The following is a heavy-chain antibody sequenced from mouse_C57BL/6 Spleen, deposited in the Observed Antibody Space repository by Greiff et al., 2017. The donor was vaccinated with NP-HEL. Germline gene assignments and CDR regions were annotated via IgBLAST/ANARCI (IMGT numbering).Heavy chain of an antibody. V-gene: IGHV14-4*01. CDR3: TTSGGNYGLFDY. CDR1: GFNIKDDY. J-gene: IGHJ2*01. Sequence: EVKLMESGAELVRPGASVKLSCTASGFNIKDDYMHWVKQRPEQGLEWIGWIDPENGDTEYASKFQGKATITADTSSNTAYLQLSSLTSEDTAVYYCTTSGGNYGLFDYWGQGTTLTVSS. CDR2: IDPENGDT. D-gene: IGHD2-1*01.